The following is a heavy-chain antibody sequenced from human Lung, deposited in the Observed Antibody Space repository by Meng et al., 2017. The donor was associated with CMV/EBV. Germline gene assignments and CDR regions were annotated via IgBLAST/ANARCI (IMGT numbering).Heavy chain of an antibody. CDR2: MYHSKFT. CDR3: STDYGYYGCVNS. V-gene: IGHV4-4*02. Sequence: SETLSLTCAVSGDSISSSNWWSWVRQPPGRGLEWIGQMYHSKFTNYSPSLKSRVTISADKSKNQFSLKLSPVTAADTAVYYCSTDYGYYGCVNSWGQGALVTVSS. D-gene: IGHD4-17*01. J-gene: IGHJ4*02. CDR1: GDSISSSNW.